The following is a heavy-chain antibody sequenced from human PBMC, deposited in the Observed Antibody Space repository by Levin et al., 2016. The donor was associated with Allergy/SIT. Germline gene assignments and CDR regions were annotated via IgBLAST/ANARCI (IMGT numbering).Heavy chain of an antibody. CDR2: ISYTGTT. D-gene: IGHD6-19*01. Sequence: GSLRLSCNVSGGSVSSGHYYWTWIRQPPGKGLEWIGYISYTGTTNYNPSLKSRVTMSVDTSKNQFSLKLSSVTAADTAVYYCARDGGAVAGFFYWGQGSLVTVSS. CDR3: ARDGGAVAGFFY. J-gene: IGHJ4*02. V-gene: IGHV4-61*01. CDR1: GGSVSSGHYY.